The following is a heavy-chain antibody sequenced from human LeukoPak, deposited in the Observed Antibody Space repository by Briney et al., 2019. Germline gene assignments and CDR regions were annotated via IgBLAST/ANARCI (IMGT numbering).Heavy chain of an antibody. D-gene: IGHD6-13*01. J-gene: IGHJ6*02. CDR1: GYTFTGYY. V-gene: IGHV1-2*02. CDR2: INPNSGGT. CDR3: ARGSRSIAAAGTRFDYYYYGMGV. Sequence: ASVKVSCKASGYTFTGYYMHWVRQAPGQGLEWMGWINPNSGGTNYAQKFQGRVTMTRDTSISTAYMELSRLRSDDTAVYYCARGSRSIAAAGTRFDYYYYGMGVWGQGTTVTVSS.